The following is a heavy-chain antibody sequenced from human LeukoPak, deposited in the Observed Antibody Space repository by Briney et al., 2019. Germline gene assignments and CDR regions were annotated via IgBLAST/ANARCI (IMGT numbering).Heavy chain of an antibody. V-gene: IGHV3-30-3*01. CDR2: ISYDGSNK. J-gene: IGHJ4*02. CDR1: GFTFSSYA. CDR3: AREVGATGFDY. D-gene: IGHD1-26*01. Sequence: SGGSLRLSCAASGFTFSSYAMHWVRQAPGKGLEWVAVISYDGSNKYYADSVKGRFTISRDNSKNTLYLQMNSLRAEDTAVYYCAREVGATGFDYWGQGTLVTVSS.